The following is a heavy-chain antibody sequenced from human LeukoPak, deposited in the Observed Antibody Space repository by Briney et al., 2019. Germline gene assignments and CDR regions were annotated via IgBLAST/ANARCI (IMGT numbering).Heavy chain of an antibody. D-gene: IGHD3-10*01. V-gene: IGHV4-39*01. CDR3: ARREVYYYGSGSYPFPDY. J-gene: IGHJ4*02. Sequence: SETLSLTCTVSGGSISSSSDYLGWIRQPPGKGLELIGSSYYSGSTYYNPSLKSRVTISVDTSKNQFSLKLSSVTAADTAVYYCARREVYYYGSGSYPFPDYWGQGTLVTVSS. CDR2: SYYSGST. CDR1: GGSISSSSDY.